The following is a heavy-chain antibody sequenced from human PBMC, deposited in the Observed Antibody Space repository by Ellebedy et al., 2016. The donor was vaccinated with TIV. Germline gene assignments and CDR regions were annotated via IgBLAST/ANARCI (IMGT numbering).Heavy chain of an antibody. CDR3: ARRRAGSSGSHDAFDV. V-gene: IGHV1-8*01. CDR2: MNPNSGNT. Sequence: AASVKVSCKASGYTFTSYDINWVRQATGLGLEWMGWMNPNSGNTGYEQKFQGRVTMTRNTSISTAYMEMSSLRSEDTAVYYCARRRAGSSGSHDAFDVWGQGTMVTVSS. J-gene: IGHJ3*01. CDR1: GYTFTSYD. D-gene: IGHD3-22*01.